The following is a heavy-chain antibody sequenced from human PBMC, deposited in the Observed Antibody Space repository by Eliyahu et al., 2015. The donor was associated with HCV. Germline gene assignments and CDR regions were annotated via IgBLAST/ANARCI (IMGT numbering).Heavy chain of an antibody. CDR2: ITWDGGTT. D-gene: IGHD2-15*01. CDR3: AQVSRRYCSAGGCSHLDN. V-gene: IGHV3-43*01. CDR1: GFKFDDYT. J-gene: IGHJ4*02. Sequence: EVELVESGGAVVQPGGSLRLSCAASGFKFDDYTMHWVRQAPGKGLEWISVITWDGGTTNYADSVRGRFTISRDNSKNSVYLQMSSLTFEDNALYFCAQVSRRYCSAGGCSHLDNWGQGTRVTVSS.